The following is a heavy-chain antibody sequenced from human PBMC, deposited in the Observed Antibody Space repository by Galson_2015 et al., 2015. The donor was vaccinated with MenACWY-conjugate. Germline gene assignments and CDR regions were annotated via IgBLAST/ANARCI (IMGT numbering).Heavy chain of an antibody. CDR3: ARRNYGQAFDY. V-gene: IGHV1-18*01. J-gene: IGHJ4*02. CDR2: ISPYNGNT. Sequence: SVKVSCKASAYTFINYGISWVRQAPGQGLEWMGWISPYNGNTNSAQKLQGRVTMTTDTSTSTAYMELRSLRSDDTAVYYCARRNYGQAFDYLGQGTLVTVSS. D-gene: IGHD3-16*01. CDR1: AYTFINYG.